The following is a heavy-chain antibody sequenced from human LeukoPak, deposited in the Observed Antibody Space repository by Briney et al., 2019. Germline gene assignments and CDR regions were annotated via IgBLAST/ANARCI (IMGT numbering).Heavy chain of an antibody. CDR1: GFTFSSYG. CDR2: ISYDGSNK. V-gene: IGHV3-30*18. CDR3: AKGRIAAAGTI. Sequence: PGGSLRLSCAASGFTFSSYGMHWVRQAPGKGLEWVAVISYDGSNKHYADSVKGRFTISRDNSKNTLYLQMNSLRAEDTAVYYCAKGRIAAAGTIWGQGTLVTVSS. J-gene: IGHJ4*02. D-gene: IGHD6-13*01.